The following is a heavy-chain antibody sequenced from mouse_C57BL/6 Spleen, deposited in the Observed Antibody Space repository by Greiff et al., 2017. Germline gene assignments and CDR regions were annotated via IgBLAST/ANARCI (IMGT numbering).Heavy chain of an antibody. CDR1: GFTFNTYA. CDR3: VREREGYYYGSSHYAMGY. Sequence: EVQLVESGGGLVQPKGSLKLSCAASGFTFNTYAMHWVRQAPGKGLEWVARLRSKSSNYATYYADSVKDRFTISRDDSQSMLYLQMNNLKTEATALYYCVREREGYYYGSSHYAMGYWGQGTSVTVSS. J-gene: IGHJ4*01. CDR2: LRSKSSNYAT. D-gene: IGHD1-1*01. V-gene: IGHV10-3*01.